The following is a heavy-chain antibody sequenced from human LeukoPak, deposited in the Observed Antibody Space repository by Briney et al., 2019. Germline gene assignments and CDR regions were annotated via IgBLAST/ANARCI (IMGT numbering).Heavy chain of an antibody. V-gene: IGHV4-34*01. CDR3: ARTLGGVIAPFDY. D-gene: IGHD3-16*02. J-gene: IGHJ4*02. CDR1: GGSFSGYY. Sequence: PSETLSLTCAVYGGSFSGYYWSWIRQPPGKGLEWIGYIYHSGSTYYNPSLKSRVTISVDRSKNQFSLKLSSVTAADTAVYYCARTLGGVIAPFDYWGQGTLVTVSS. CDR2: IYHSGST.